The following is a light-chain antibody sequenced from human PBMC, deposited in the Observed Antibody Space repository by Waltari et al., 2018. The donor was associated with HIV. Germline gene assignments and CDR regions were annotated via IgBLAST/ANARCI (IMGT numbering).Light chain of an antibody. CDR1: STNNGNNP. J-gene: IGLJ2*01. CDR3: AAWDDSLSGVV. CDR2: TNN. V-gene: IGLV1-44*01. Sequence: QSVMTPPPSASVTPGQSVSMSCSGSSTNNGNNPVNWYQQLPGTAPKLLIYTNNQRPSGVPDRFSGSRSGTSASLAISGLQSEDEADYYCAAWDDSLSGVVFGGGTKLTVL.